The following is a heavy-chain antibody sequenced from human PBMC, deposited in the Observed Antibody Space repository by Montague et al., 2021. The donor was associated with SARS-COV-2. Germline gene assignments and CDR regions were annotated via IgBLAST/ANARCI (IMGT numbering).Heavy chain of an antibody. CDR3: ASERIYGSGSYLVY. Sequence: SETLSLTCTVSGGSISSSSCYWGWIRQPPGKGLEWIGSIYYSGSTYYNPSLKSRVTISVDTSKNQFSLKLSSVTAADTAVYYCASERIYGSGSYLVYWGQGTLVTVSS. V-gene: IGHV4-39*01. J-gene: IGHJ4*02. CDR1: GGSISSSSCY. CDR2: IYYSGST. D-gene: IGHD3-10*01.